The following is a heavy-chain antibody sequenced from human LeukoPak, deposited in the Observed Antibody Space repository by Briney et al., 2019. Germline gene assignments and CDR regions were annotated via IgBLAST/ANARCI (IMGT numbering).Heavy chain of an antibody. J-gene: IGHJ4*02. D-gene: IGHD3-10*01. CDR2: IYYSGYT. V-gene: IGHV4-31*03. CDR1: GRSLTSGGYY. CDR3: AGSGLGEFSHFIY. Sequence: PSETLSLTCTVSGRSLTSGGYYWSWIRQHPGKGLEWFGHIYYSGYTYYNPSLKSRVPLSVHTSKTQFSMKLSSVTAADTAVYFGAGSGLGEFSHFIYSGQRTL.